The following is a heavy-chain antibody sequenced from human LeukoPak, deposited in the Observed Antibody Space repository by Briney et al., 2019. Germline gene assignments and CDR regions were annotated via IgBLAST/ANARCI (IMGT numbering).Heavy chain of an antibody. CDR3: ARRKTRGGPIDS. Sequence: PSETLSLTCTVSGGSISSYYWSWIRQPPGKGLDWIGYIYYSGSTNYNPSLKSRVTISVDTSKNQFSLKLSSVTAADTAIYYCARRKTRGGPIDSWGQGTLVTVSS. CDR1: GGSISSYY. V-gene: IGHV4-59*08. D-gene: IGHD3-16*01. CDR2: IYYSGST. J-gene: IGHJ5*01.